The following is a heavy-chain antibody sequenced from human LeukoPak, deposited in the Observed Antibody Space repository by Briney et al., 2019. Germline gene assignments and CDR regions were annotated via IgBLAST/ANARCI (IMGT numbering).Heavy chain of an antibody. Sequence: GASVKVSCKASGYTFTSYGISWVRQAPGQGLEWMGWISAYNGNTNYAQKLQGRVTMTTDTSTSTAYIELRSLRSDDTAVYYCARDRIAVAGPTNDYWGQGTLVTVSS. V-gene: IGHV1-18*01. CDR1: GYTFTSYG. J-gene: IGHJ4*02. D-gene: IGHD6-19*01. CDR2: ISAYNGNT. CDR3: ARDRIAVAGPTNDY.